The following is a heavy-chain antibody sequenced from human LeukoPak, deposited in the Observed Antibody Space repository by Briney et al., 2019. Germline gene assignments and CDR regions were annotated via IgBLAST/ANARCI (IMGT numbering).Heavy chain of an antibody. V-gene: IGHV3-20*04. CDR3: ARSFYEPFGY. CDR2: INWNGGST. Sequence: GGSLRLSCAASGFTFSSYGMSWVRQAPGKGLEWVSGINWNGGSTGYADSVKGRFTISRDNAKNSLYLQMNSLRAEDTALYYCARSFYEPFGYWGQGTLVTVSS. CDR1: GFTFSSYG. D-gene: IGHD3-16*01. J-gene: IGHJ4*02.